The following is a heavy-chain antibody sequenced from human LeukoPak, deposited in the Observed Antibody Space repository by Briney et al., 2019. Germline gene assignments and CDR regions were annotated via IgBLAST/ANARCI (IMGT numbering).Heavy chain of an antibody. CDR3: ARGLDRVNWFDL. J-gene: IGHJ5*02. CDR2: IYYSGNT. Sequence: PSETLSLTCTVSSGSISNGGYYWSWIRQHPGKGLEWIGYIYYSGNTYYNSSLKSRVIISVDTSENKFSLKLTSVTAADTAVYYCARGLDRVNWFDLWGQGTLVTVSS. V-gene: IGHV4-31*03. CDR1: SGSISNGGYY. D-gene: IGHD6-19*01.